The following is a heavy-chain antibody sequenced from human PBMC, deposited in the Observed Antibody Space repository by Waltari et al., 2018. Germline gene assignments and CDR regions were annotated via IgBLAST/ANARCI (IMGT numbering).Heavy chain of an antibody. D-gene: IGHD6-13*01. CDR1: GGSFRNYA. Sequence: QVQLLQSGAEVKKPGSSVKVSCKAYGGSFRNYAISGVRQAPGQGLEWMGGISPLFGKTNYAQKFQGRLTITADESTTIAYMDLSSLRFEDTAVYYCARGSYSSSWFNLKAFHIWGQGTMVTVSS. J-gene: IGHJ3*02. CDR3: ARGSYSSSWFNLKAFHI. CDR2: ISPLFGKT. V-gene: IGHV1-69*01.